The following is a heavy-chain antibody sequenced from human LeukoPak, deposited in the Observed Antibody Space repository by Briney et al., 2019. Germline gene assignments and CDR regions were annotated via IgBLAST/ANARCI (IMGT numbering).Heavy chain of an antibody. CDR1: GYTFTSYG. V-gene: IGHV1-18*01. CDR3: ARANNGYSSSSYFDY. D-gene: IGHD6-6*01. CDR2: ISAYNGNT. J-gene: IGHJ4*02. Sequence: ASVKVSCKASGYTFTSYGISWVRQAPGQGLEWMGWISAYNGNTNYAQKLQGRVTMTTDTSTSTAYMELRSLRSDDTAVYYCARANNGYSSSSYFDYWGQGTLVTASS.